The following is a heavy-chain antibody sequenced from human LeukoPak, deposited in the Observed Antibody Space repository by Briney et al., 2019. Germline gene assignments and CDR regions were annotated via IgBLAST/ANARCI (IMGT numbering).Heavy chain of an antibody. CDR3: AREGGSAGYSYGFTNWFDP. CDR2: ISAYNGNT. D-gene: IGHD5-18*01. Sequence: ASVKASCKASGYTFTSYGISWVRQAPGQGLEWMGWISAYNGNTNYAQKLQGRVTMTTDTSTSTAYMELRSLRSDDTAVYYCAREGGSAGYSYGFTNWFDPWGQGTLVTVSS. J-gene: IGHJ5*02. CDR1: GYTFTSYG. V-gene: IGHV1-18*01.